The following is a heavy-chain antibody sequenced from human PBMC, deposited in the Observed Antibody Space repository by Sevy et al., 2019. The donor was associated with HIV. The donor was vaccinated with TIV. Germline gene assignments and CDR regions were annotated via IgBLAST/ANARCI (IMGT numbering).Heavy chain of an antibody. CDR2: IYSGGST. D-gene: IGHD3-10*01. CDR3: ARVPFTMVRGVIALGYYGMDV. CDR1: GFTVSSNY. V-gene: IGHV3-66*01. J-gene: IGHJ6*02. Sequence: GGSLRLSCAASGFTVSSNYMSWVRQAPGKGLEWVSVIYSGGSTYYADSVKGGFTISRDNSKNTLYLQMNSLRAEETAGYYWARVPFTMVRGVIALGYYGMDVWGQGTTVTVSS.